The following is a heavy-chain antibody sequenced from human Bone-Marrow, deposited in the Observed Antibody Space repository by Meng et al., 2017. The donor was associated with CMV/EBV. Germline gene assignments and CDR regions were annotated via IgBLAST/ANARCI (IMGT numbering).Heavy chain of an antibody. D-gene: IGHD2-2*02. CDR1: GYSFTSYW. Sequence: GESLKISCKGSGYSFTSYWIGWVRQMPGKGLECMGIIYPGDSDTRYSPSFQGQVTISADKSISTAYLQWSSLKASDTAMYYCARQSGYCGSTSCYNYWGQGTLVTVSS. CDR3: ARQSGYCGSTSCYNY. J-gene: IGHJ4*02. V-gene: IGHV5-51*01. CDR2: IYPGDSDT.